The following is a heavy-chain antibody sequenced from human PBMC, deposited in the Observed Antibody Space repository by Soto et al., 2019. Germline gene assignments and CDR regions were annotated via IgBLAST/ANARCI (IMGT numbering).Heavy chain of an antibody. CDR1: GFTFSSYA. CDR2: ISGSGGST. V-gene: IGHV3-23*01. CDR3: AKVDGFLEWLDSY. J-gene: IGHJ4*02. D-gene: IGHD3-3*01. Sequence: EVQLLESGGGLVQPGGSLRLSCAASGFTFSSYAMSWVRQAPGKGLEWVSAISGSGGSTYYSDSVKGRFTISRDNSKNTLYLQMNSLRAEDTAVYYCAKVDGFLEWLDSYWGQGTLVTVSS.